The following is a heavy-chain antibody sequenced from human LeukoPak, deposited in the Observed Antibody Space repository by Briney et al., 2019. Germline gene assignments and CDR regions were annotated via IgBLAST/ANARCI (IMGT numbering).Heavy chain of an antibody. CDR2: IYHSGST. CDR3: ARFGPSDAFDI. D-gene: IGHD3-10*01. CDR1: GGSISSYY. J-gene: IGHJ3*02. V-gene: IGHV4-59*12. Sequence: SETLSLTCTVSGGSISSYYWSWIRQPPGKGLEWIGYIYHSGSTYYNPSLKSRVTISVDRSKNQFSLKLSSVTAADTAVYYCARFGPSDAFDIWGQGTMVTVSS.